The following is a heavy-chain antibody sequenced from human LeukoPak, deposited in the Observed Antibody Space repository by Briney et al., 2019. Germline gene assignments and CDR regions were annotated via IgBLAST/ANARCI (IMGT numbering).Heavy chain of an antibody. Sequence: SETLSLTCTVSGGSISSYYWSWIRQPPGKGLEWIGYIYYSGTTNYNPSLKSRVTISVDTAKNQFSLRLSSVTAADTAVYYCARGVYIAAAQYGYWGQGTLVSVSS. CDR1: GGSISSYY. CDR2: IYYSGTT. D-gene: IGHD6-13*01. CDR3: ARGVYIAAAQYGY. V-gene: IGHV4-59*01. J-gene: IGHJ4*02.